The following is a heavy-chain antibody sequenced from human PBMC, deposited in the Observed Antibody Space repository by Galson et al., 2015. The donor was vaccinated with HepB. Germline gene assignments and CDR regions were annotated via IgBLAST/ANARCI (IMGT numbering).Heavy chain of an antibody. D-gene: IGHD1-14*01. Sequence: QSGAEVKKPGASVKVSCKASGYTFSSYSISWVRQAPGQGLEWMGWISGYNGHTNYAQNLQGRVTMTTDTSTRTTYMELRSLRTDDTAVYYCAREGGFSKGEPPVYYYGMDVWGQGTTVTVSS. CDR2: ISGYNGHT. V-gene: IGHV1-18*04. CDR1: GYTFSSYS. J-gene: IGHJ6*02. CDR3: AREGGFSKGEPPVYYYGMDV.